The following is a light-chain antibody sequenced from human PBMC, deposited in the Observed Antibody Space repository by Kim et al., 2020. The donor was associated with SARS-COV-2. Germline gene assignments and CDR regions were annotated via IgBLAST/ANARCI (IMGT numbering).Light chain of an antibody. V-gene: IGKV1-5*03. CDR2: KAS. CDR3: QQYTNDWT. CDR1: ESIKTL. J-gene: IGKJ1*01. Sequence: CACVGGRVTITRRASESIKTLLAWYQQRPGKAPKLLIYKASTLESGVPSRFSGRGSGTEFTLTITSLQPEDAATYFCQQYTNDWTFGPGTKVDIK.